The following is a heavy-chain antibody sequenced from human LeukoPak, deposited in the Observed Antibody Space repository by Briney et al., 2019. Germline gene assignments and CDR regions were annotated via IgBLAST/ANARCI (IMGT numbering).Heavy chain of an antibody. J-gene: IGHJ6*03. D-gene: IGHD6-6*01. CDR3: ARAYSSSSTSPYYYYYMDV. CDR2: INPNSGGT. Sequence: ASVKVSCKASGYTFTVYYMHWVRQAPGQGREWMGWINPNSGGTNYAQKFQGRVTMTRDTSISTAYMELSRLRSDDTAVYYCARAYSSSSTSPYYYYYMDVWGKGTTVTVSS. CDR1: GYTFTVYY. V-gene: IGHV1-2*02.